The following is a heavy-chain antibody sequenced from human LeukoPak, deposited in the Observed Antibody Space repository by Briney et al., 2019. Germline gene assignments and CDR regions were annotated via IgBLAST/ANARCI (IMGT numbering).Heavy chain of an antibody. CDR1: GYTFINYY. J-gene: IGHJ4*02. D-gene: IGHD5-18*01. CDR3: AREIGPRQLHLWGSAFDY. Sequence: ASVNVSYRASGYTFINYYMQWVRQAPGQGLEGMGVINPRGGGTTYAQNFQGRVTMTRDTSTSTVYMELSSLRSEDTAVYYCAREIGPRQLHLWGSAFDYWGQGTLVTVSS. V-gene: IGHV1-46*01. CDR2: INPRGGGT.